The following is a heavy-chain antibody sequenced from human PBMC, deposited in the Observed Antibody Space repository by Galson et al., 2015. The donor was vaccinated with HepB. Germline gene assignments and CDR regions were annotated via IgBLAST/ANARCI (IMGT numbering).Heavy chain of an antibody. J-gene: IGHJ4*02. Sequence: SLRLSCAASGFTFSSYAMHWVRQAPGKGLEWVAVISYDGSNKYYADSVKGRFTISRDNSKNTLYLQMNSLRAEDTAVYYCARDIPGDYWGQGTLVTVSS. D-gene: IGHD2-2*02. CDR3: ARDIPGDY. V-gene: IGHV3-30-3*01. CDR1: GFTFSSYA. CDR2: ISYDGSNK.